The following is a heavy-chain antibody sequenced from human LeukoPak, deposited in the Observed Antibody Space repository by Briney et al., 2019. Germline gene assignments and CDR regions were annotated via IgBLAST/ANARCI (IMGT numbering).Heavy chain of an antibody. Sequence: PSETLSLTCTVSGGSISSHYWSWIRQPPGKGLEWIGYIYYSGSTNYNPSLKSRVTMSVDTSKNQFSLKLSSVTAADTAVYYCARYHTRDGQVDWGQGTLVTVSS. CDR1: GGSISSHY. J-gene: IGHJ4*02. V-gene: IGHV4-59*11. CDR2: IYYSGST. D-gene: IGHD5-24*01. CDR3: ARYHTRDGQVD.